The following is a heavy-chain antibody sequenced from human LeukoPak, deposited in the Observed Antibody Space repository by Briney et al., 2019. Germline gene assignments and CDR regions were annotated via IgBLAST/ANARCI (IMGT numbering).Heavy chain of an antibody. CDR1: GFTFSGYS. D-gene: IGHD3-22*01. CDR3: ATDREDYDSSGYYLSDAFDI. Sequence: GRSLRLSCAVSGFTFSGYSMKWVRQGPGTGLGWGSYISSSTTTIYHADSVKGRFTVSRDNAKNSLYLQMDSLRVEDTAVYYRATDREDYDSSGYYLSDAFDIWGQGTMVTVSS. J-gene: IGHJ3*02. CDR2: ISSSTTTI. V-gene: IGHV3-48*01.